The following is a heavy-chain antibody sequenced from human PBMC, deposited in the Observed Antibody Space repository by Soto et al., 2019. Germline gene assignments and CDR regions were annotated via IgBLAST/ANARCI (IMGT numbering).Heavy chain of an antibody. J-gene: IGHJ4*02. D-gene: IGHD6-13*01. CDR2: SYFTGNT. Sequence: SETLSLTCTVSGGSISSGTYSWGWIRQPPGKGLEWIGNSYFTGNTHYNPSLNSRVTMSVDTSKSQFSLSLSSVTAADTAVYYCARHRTGYSSSWLDYWGKGTLVTVSS. V-gene: IGHV4-39*01. CDR1: GGSISSGTYS. CDR3: ARHRTGYSSSWLDY.